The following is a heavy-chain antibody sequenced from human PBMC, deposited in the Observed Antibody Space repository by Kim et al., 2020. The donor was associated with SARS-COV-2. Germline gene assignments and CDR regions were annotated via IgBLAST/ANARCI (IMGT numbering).Heavy chain of an antibody. CDR1: GFSFSTFE. CDR2: IASNGTSK. CDR3: AGAVAGY. V-gene: IGHV3-48*03. D-gene: IGHD6-19*01. Sequence: GGSLRLSCAASGFSFSTFEMTWVRQAPGKGLQWVSSIASNGTSKNYAESVKGRYTISRANARQSLFLQMDSLRVDDTGVYYCAGAVAGYWGQGTEVIVS. J-gene: IGHJ1*01.